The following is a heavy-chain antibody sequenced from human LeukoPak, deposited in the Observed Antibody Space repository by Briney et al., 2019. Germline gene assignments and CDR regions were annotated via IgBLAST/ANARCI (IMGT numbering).Heavy chain of an antibody. V-gene: IGHV4-34*01. J-gene: IGHJ5*02. CDR1: GGSFSGFY. Sequence: SETLSLTCAVYGGSFSGFYWSWIRQPPGKGLEWIGEINHSGSTYYNPSLKSRVTISEDTSKNQFSLKLSSVTAADTAVYYCARGSGYYSNWFDPWGQGTLVTVSS. D-gene: IGHD3-22*01. CDR2: INHSGST. CDR3: ARGSGYYSNWFDP.